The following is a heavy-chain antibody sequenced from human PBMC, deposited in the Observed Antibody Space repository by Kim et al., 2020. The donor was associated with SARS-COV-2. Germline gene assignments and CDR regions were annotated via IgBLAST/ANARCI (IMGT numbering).Heavy chain of an antibody. D-gene: IGHD6-13*01. J-gene: IGHJ6*02. V-gene: IGHV3-23*01. CDR2: T. Sequence: TVYADSVKGRFSISRDNSRNTVYLQMNSLRVDDTALYYCAKGARVFGIDVWGQGTTVTVSS. CDR3: AKGARVFGIDV.